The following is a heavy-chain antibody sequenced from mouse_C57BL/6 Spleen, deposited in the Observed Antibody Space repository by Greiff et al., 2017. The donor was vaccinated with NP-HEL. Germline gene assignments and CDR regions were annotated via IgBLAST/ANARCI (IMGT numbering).Heavy chain of an antibody. CDR3: TRVDGSSYWYFDV. Sequence: EVKLMESGEGLVKPGGSLKLSCAASGFTFSSYAMSWVRQTPEKRLEWVAYISSGGDYIYYVDTVKGRFTISRDNARNTLYLQMSSLKSEDTAMYYCTRVDGSSYWYFDVWGTGTTVTVSS. CDR1: GFTFSSYA. J-gene: IGHJ1*03. CDR2: ISSGGDYI. V-gene: IGHV5-9-1*02. D-gene: IGHD1-1*01.